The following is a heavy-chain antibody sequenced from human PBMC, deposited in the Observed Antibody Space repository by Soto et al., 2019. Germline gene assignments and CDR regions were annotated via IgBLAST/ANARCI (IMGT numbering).Heavy chain of an antibody. CDR2: MNPNSGNT. V-gene: IGHV1-8*01. Sequence: ASVKVSCKASGYTFTSYYINWVRQATGQGLEWMGWMNPNSGNTGYAQKFQGRVTMTRNTSISTAYMELSSLRSEDTAVYYCASMQGVAGTGVDYWGQGTLVTVSS. CDR3: ASMQGVAGTGVDY. D-gene: IGHD6-19*01. J-gene: IGHJ4*02. CDR1: GYTFTSYY.